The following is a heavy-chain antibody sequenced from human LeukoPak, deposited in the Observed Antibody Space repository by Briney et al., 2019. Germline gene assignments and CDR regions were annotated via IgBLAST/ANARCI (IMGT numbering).Heavy chain of an antibody. CDR1: GGSISSYY. CDR3: ARVGATVGGYFDY. D-gene: IGHD1-26*01. J-gene: IGHJ4*02. V-gene: IGHV4-59*12. Sequence: SETLSLTCTVSGGSISSYYWSWIRQPPGKGLEWIGYIYYSGSTYYNPSLKSRVTISVDTSKNQFSLKLSSVTAADTAVYYCARVGATVGGYFDYWGQGTLVTVSS. CDR2: IYYSGST.